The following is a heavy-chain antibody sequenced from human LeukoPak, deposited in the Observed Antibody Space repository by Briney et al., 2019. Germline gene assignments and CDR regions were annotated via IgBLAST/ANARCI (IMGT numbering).Heavy chain of an antibody. V-gene: IGHV1-69*04. Sequence: SVKVSCKASGGTFSSYNISRVRQAPGQGLEWMGRIIPILGIANYAQKFQGRVTITADKSTSTAYMELSSLRSEDTAVYYCAREWGYDLPYFDYWGQGTLVTVSS. J-gene: IGHJ4*02. CDR1: GGTFSSYN. CDR2: IIPILGIA. D-gene: IGHD5-12*01. CDR3: AREWGYDLPYFDY.